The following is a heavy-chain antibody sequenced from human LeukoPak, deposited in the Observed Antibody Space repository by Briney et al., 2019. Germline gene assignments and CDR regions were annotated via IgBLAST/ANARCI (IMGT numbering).Heavy chain of an antibody. CDR3: AKDPFYYDSSGYLNYFDY. J-gene: IGHJ4*02. CDR2: ISYDGSNK. CDR1: GFTFSSYA. V-gene: IGHV3-30-3*01. Sequence: PGGSLRLSCAASGFTFSSYAMHWVRQAPGKGLEWVAVISYDGSNKYYADSVKGRFTISRDNSKNTLYLQMNSLRAEDTAVYYCAKDPFYYDSSGYLNYFDYWGQGTLVTVSS. D-gene: IGHD3-22*01.